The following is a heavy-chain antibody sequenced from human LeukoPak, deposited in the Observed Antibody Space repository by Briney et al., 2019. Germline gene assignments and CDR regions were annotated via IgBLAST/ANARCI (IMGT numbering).Heavy chain of an antibody. CDR3: GRGGDGIDI. Sequence: GRSLRLSCAVSGFTFRNYLMHWVRQAPGKGLVWVSRINQDEGNAYADSVRGRFTISRDNAKDTLYLQMNSLRDEDTAVYFCGRGGDGIDIWGQGTTVIVSS. CDR1: GFTFRNYL. V-gene: IGHV3-74*01. D-gene: IGHD3-10*01. J-gene: IGHJ3*02. CDR2: INQDEGNA.